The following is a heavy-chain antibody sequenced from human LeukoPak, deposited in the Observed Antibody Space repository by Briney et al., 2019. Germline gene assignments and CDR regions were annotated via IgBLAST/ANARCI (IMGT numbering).Heavy chain of an antibody. CDR2: LYYSGST. CDR3: ARRNAAGYPGSYYFDY. J-gene: IGHJ4*02. CDR1: GGSISSSSYY. Sequence: PSETLSLTCTVSGGSISSSSYYWGWIRQPPGKGLEWIGSLYYSGSTYYNPSLKSRVTISVDTSKNQFSLKLSSVTAADTAVYYCARRNAAGYPGSYYFDYWGQGTLVTVSS. V-gene: IGHV4-39*01. D-gene: IGHD5-12*01.